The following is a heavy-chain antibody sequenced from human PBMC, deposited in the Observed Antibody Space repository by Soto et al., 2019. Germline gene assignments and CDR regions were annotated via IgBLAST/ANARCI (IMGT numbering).Heavy chain of an antibody. CDR1: GDTFTIFA. V-gene: IGHV1-69*12. Sequence: QVQLVQSGAEVKKPGSSVKVSCKASGDTFTIFAISWVRQAPGQGLEWMGGIIPTIGTTNYAQRFQGRITITGYESTGTAYMELSSLKSEDTAVYYCARDQGSGYDQGDYWGQGALVTVSS. CDR3: ARDQGSGYDQGDY. CDR2: IIPTIGTT. J-gene: IGHJ4*02. D-gene: IGHD5-12*01.